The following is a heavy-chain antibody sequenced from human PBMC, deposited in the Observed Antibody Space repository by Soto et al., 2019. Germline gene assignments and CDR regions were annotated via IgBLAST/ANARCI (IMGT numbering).Heavy chain of an antibody. J-gene: IGHJ4*02. Sequence: ASVKVSCRASGYTFTNYSMHWVPQSPGQRLEWMGWINAGNGNTKYSQKFQGRVTITRDTSASTAYMELSSLRSEDTAVYYCARDQGAAVAGYYYFDYWGQGTLVTVSS. D-gene: IGHD6-19*01. V-gene: IGHV1-3*01. CDR1: GYTFTNYS. CDR2: INAGNGNT. CDR3: ARDQGAAVAGYYYFDY.